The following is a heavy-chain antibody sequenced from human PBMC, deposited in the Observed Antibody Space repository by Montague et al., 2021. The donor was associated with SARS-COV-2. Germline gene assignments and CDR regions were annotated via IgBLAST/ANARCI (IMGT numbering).Heavy chain of an antibody. CDR2: IYYSGST. V-gene: IGHV4-31*03. Sequence: TLSLTCTVSGGSISSGGYYWSWIRQHPGKGLEWIGYIYYSGSTYYNPSLKSRLTISVDTSKNRFSLKLSSVTAADTAMYYCARARVVVHTTRNWFDPWGQGALVTVSS. CDR3: ARARVVVHTTRNWFDP. CDR1: GGSISSGGYY. D-gene: IGHD2-2*01. J-gene: IGHJ5*02.